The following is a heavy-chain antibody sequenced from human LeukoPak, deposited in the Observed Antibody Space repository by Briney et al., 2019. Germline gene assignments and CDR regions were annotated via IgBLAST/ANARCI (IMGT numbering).Heavy chain of an antibody. CDR1: GFTFSSYG. Sequence: GGSLRLSCAASGFTFSSYGMNWVRQAPGKGLEWVSYISSSSSTIYYADSVKGRFTISRDNAKNSLYLQMNSLRAEDTAVYYCAREWGYYESSGNNWFDPWGQGTLVTVSS. CDR2: ISSSSSTI. J-gene: IGHJ5*02. V-gene: IGHV3-48*01. CDR3: AREWGYYESSGNNWFDP. D-gene: IGHD3-22*01.